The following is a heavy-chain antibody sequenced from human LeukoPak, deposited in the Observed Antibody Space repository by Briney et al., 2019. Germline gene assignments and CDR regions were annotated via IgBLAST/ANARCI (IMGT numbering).Heavy chain of an antibody. CDR1: GFTFSSYA. V-gene: IGHV3-23*01. CDR3: AKAYYDFWSGYSSPFDY. J-gene: IGHJ4*02. D-gene: IGHD3-3*01. CDR2: ISGSGGST. Sequence: GGSLRLSCAASGFTFSSYAMSWVRQAPGQGLEWVSAISGSGGSTYYADSVKGRFTISRDNSKNTLYLQMNSLRAEDTAVYYCAKAYYDFWSGYSSPFDYWGQGTLVTVSS.